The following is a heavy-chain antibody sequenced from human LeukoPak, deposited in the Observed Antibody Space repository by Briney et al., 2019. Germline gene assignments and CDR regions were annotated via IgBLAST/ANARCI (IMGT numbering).Heavy chain of an antibody. Sequence: PGGSLRLSCAASGFTFSSYWMSWVRQAPVKGLEWVANIKQDGSEKYYVDSVKGRFTISRDSAKNSLYLQMNSLRAEDTAVYYCASLNWNCDYFDYWGQGTLVTVSS. V-gene: IGHV3-7*01. CDR2: IKQDGSEK. CDR1: GFTFSSYW. J-gene: IGHJ4*02. D-gene: IGHD1-7*01. CDR3: ASLNWNCDYFDY.